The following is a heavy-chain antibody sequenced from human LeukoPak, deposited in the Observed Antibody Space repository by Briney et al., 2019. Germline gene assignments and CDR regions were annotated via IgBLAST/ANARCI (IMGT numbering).Heavy chain of an antibody. D-gene: IGHD3-3*01. Sequence: ASVKVSRKASGYTFTSYGISWVRQAPGQGLEWMGWISAYNGNTNYAQKLQGRVTMTTDTSTSTAYMELRSLRSDDTAVYYCARGPITIFGVADSYYMDVWGKGTTVTVSS. J-gene: IGHJ6*03. CDR1: GYTFTSYG. V-gene: IGHV1-18*01. CDR3: ARGPITIFGVADSYYMDV. CDR2: ISAYNGNT.